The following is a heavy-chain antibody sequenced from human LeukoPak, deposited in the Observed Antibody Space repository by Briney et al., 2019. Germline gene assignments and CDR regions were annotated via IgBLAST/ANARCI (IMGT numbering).Heavy chain of an antibody. V-gene: IGHV4-39*06. CDR3: ARAPGYCSSTSCYRYMDV. D-gene: IGHD2-2*01. CDR1: GGSISSSSYY. J-gene: IGHJ6*03. Sequence: SETLSLTCTVSGGSISSSSYYWGWLRQPPGKGLEWIGEINHSGSTNYNPSRKSRVTISVDTSKNQFPLKLSSVTAADTAVYYCARAPGYCSSTSCYRYMDVWGKGTTVTVSS. CDR2: INHSGST.